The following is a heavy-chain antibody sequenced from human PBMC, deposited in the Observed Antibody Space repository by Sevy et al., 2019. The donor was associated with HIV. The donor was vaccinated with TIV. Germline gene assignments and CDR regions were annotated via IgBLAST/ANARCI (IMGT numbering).Heavy chain of an antibody. Sequence: GSLRLSCAASGFTFSNAWMSWVRQAPGKGLEWVGRIKSKTDGGTTDYAAPVKGRFTISTDESKNTLNLQMNSLKTEETAVYYCTTDTGISDYDFWSGRDDTFDNWGQGTMVTVSS. CDR1: GFTFSNAW. D-gene: IGHD3-3*01. CDR2: IKSKTDGGTT. CDR3: TTDTGISDYDFWSGRDDTFDN. V-gene: IGHV3-15*01. J-gene: IGHJ3*02.